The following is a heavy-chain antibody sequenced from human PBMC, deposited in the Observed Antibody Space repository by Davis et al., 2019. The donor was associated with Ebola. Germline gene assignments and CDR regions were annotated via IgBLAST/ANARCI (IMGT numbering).Heavy chain of an antibody. CDR1: GGTFSSYA. V-gene: IGHV1-69*06. J-gene: IGHJ5*02. D-gene: IGHD2-8*02. CDR3: ARSSMEEYCTGGVCYRYNWFDP. CDR2: IIPIFGTA. Sequence: AASVKVSCKASGGTFSSYAISWVRQAPGQGLEWMGGIIPIFGTANYAQKFQGRVTITADKSTSTAYMELRSLRSDDTAVYYCARSSMEEYCTGGVCYRYNWFDPWGQGTLVTVSS.